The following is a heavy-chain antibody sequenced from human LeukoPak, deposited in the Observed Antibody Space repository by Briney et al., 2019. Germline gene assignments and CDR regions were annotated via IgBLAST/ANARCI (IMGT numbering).Heavy chain of an antibody. CDR2: IIPIFGTA. D-gene: IGHD3-10*01. CDR3: ARHSSYGSGIGSI. V-gene: IGHV1-69*13. CDR1: GGTFSSYA. J-gene: IGHJ3*02. Sequence: GASVKVSCKASGGTFSSYAISWERQAPGQGLEWMGGIIPIFGTANYAQKFQGRVTITADESTSTAYMELSSLRSEDTAVYYCARHSSYGSGIGSIWGQGTMVTVSS.